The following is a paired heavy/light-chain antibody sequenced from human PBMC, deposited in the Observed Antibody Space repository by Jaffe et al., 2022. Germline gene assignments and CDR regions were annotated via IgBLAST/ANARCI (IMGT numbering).Light chain of an antibody. Sequence: EIVLTQSPGTLSLSPGERATLSCRASQSVSSSYLAWYQQKPGQAPRLLIYGASSRATGIPDRFSGSGSGTDFTLTISRLEPEDFAVYYCQLAWTFGQGTKVEIK. J-gene: IGKJ1*01. CDR1: QSVSSSY. CDR2: GAS. V-gene: IGKV3-20*01. CDR3: QLAWT.
Heavy chain of an antibody. V-gene: IGHV3-11*01. D-gene: IGHD3-10*01. CDR1: GFTFSDYY. J-gene: IGHJ4*02. CDR2: ISSSGSTI. CDR3: ARDYQLTYYYGSGSYYDY. Sequence: QVQLVESGGGLVKPGGSLRLSCAASGFTFSDYYMSWIRQAPGKGLEWVSYISSSGSTIYYADSVKGRFTISRDNAKNSLYLQMNSLRAEDTAVYYCARDYQLTYYYGSGSYYDYWGQGTLVTVSS.